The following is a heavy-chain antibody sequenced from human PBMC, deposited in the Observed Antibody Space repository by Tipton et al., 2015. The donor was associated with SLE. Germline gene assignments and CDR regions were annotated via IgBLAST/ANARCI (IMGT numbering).Heavy chain of an antibody. J-gene: IGHJ4*02. Sequence: TLSLTCTVSGGSISSYYWSWIRQPPGKGLEWIGYIYYSGSTNYNPSLKSRVTISVNTSKNQFSLKMSSVAAADTAVYYCAGEDSADAFDIWGQGTRVTVSS. CDR3: AGEDSADAFDI. CDR1: GGSISSYY. V-gene: IGHV4-59*01. D-gene: IGHD3-16*01. CDR2: IYYSGST.